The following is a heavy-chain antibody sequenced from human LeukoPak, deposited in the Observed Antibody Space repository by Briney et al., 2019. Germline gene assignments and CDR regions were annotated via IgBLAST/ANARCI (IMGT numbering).Heavy chain of an antibody. V-gene: IGHV3-7*01. CDR1: GCTFSNHW. J-gene: IGHJ4*02. CDR3: ASDVGNYGNVADY. CDR2: INQDGSEK. Sequence: GGSLRLSCAASGCTFSNHWMNWVRQAPGKGLEWVANINQDGSEKNYVDSVKGRFTISRDNAKNSLYLQMNSLGAEETAVYYCASDVGNYGNVADYWGQGTLVTVSS. D-gene: IGHD3-10*01.